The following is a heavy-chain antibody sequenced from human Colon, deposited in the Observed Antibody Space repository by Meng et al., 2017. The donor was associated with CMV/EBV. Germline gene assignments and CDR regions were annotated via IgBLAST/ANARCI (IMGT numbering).Heavy chain of an antibody. J-gene: IGHJ4*01. CDR2: ISHSGST. Sequence: SETLSLTCGVYGVSFSGNYWTWIRQSPEKGLEWIGEISHSGSTKYNPSLRSRVTISRDTSKNEFSLKLTSVTAADTALYYCARAPGPLSDGTPINTWGHGTLVTVSS. CDR3: ARAPGPLSDGTPINT. V-gene: IGHV4-34*01. D-gene: IGHD6-13*01. CDR1: GVSFSGNY.